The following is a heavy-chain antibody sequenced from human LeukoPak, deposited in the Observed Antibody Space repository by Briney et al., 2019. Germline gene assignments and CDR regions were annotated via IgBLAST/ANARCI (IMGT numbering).Heavy chain of an antibody. J-gene: IGHJ4*02. V-gene: IGHV3-48*01. D-gene: IGHD3-10*01. CDR2: ISSSSSTI. CDR1: GFTFSSYS. Sequence: GGSLRLSCAASGFTFSSYSMNWVRQAPGKGLEWVSYISSSSSTIYYADSVKGRFTISRDNAKNSLYLQMNSLRAEDTAVYYCARGPRGSLDYWGQGTLVTVSS. CDR3: ARGPRGSLDY.